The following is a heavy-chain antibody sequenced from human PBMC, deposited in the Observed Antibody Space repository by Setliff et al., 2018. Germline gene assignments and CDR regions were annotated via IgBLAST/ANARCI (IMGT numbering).Heavy chain of an antibody. V-gene: IGHV4-39*02. Sequence: SETLSLTCTVSDDSITASGYFWGWSRQPPGKGLEWIGSLYYGGSTYSTYYNPSLKSRITISVDTSRNQFSLRPQSVTAADTAVYFCARDDPNHYDVSGYSVGYFDYWGLGTPVTVSS. CDR3: ARDDPNHYDVSGYSVGYFDY. CDR2: LYYGGSTYST. J-gene: IGHJ4*02. D-gene: IGHD3-22*01. CDR1: DDSITASGYF.